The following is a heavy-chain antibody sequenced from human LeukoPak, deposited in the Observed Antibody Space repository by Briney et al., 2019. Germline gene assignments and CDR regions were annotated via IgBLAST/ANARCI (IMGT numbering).Heavy chain of an antibody. J-gene: IGHJ3*02. V-gene: IGHV4-4*07. Sequence: SETLSLTCTVSGGSISSYYWSWIRQPAGKGLEWIGRIYTSGSTNYNPSLKSRVTISVDTSKNQFSLKLSSVTAADTAVYYCARNTMIRWDRAFDIWGQGTMVTVSS. D-gene: IGHD3-22*01. CDR3: ARNTMIRWDRAFDI. CDR2: IYTSGST. CDR1: GGSISSYY.